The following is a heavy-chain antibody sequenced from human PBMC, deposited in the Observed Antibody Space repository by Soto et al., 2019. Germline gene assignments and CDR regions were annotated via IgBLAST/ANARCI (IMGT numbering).Heavy chain of an antibody. Sequence: SVKVSCKASGGTFSSYAISWVRQAPGQGLEWMGGIIPIFGTANYAQKFQGRVTITADESTSTAYMALSSLRSEDTAVYYCARGGDYGGNPNFDYWGQGTLVTVYS. CDR3: ARGGDYGGNPNFDY. J-gene: IGHJ4*02. V-gene: IGHV1-69*13. CDR1: GGTFSSYA. D-gene: IGHD4-17*01. CDR2: IIPIFGTA.